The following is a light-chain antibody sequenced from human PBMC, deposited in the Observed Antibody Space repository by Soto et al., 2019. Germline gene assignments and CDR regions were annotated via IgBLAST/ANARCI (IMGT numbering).Light chain of an antibody. Sequence: QSVLTQPASVSGSPGHSITISCTGTTSDVGAYDVHWYQHLPGTAPKLLIYGDNNRPSGVPDRFSGSKSGTSASLAITRLQAEDEADYYCQSYDISLHNYVFGTGTKVTVL. V-gene: IGLV1-40*01. CDR3: QSYDISLHNYV. CDR2: GDN. CDR1: TSDVGAYD. J-gene: IGLJ1*01.